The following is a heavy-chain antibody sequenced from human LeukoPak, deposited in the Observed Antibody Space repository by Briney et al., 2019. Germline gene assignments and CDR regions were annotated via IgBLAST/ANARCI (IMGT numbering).Heavy chain of an antibody. Sequence: PGGSLRLSCAASGFTFSSYAMRWVRPAPGKGVEWVSAISGSGGSTYYADSVKGRFTISRDNSKNMLYLQMTSLRAEDTAVYYGATFGARYYFDYWGQGTLVTVSS. CDR3: ATFGARYYFDY. CDR2: ISGSGGST. CDR1: GFTFSSYA. V-gene: IGHV3-23*01. J-gene: IGHJ4*02. D-gene: IGHD3-3*01.